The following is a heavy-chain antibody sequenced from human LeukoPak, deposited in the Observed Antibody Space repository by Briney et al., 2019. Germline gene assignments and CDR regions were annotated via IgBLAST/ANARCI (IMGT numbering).Heavy chain of an antibody. J-gene: IGHJ4*02. Sequence: GGSLRLSCAASGFTFRSYAMSWVRQPQGEGMGWVLVICDKGDSTYYADSVECRFTISSCNTKNPLYLQTNSLRTADTAVYYRAKGSTKQQQFDYWGQGTLVTVSS. CDR2: ICDKGDST. CDR3: AKGSTKQQQFDY. V-gene: IGHV3-23*01. CDR1: GFTFRSYA. D-gene: IGHD6-13*01.